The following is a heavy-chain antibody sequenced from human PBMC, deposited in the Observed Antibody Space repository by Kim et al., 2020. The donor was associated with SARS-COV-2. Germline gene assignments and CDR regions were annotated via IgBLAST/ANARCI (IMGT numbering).Heavy chain of an antibody. J-gene: IGHJ4*02. CDR3: ASGRFLEWLLHFDY. Sequence: TPSLKSRVTISVDTSKNQFSLKLSSVTAADTAVYYCASGRFLEWLLHFDYWGQGTLVTVSS. V-gene: IGHV4-31*02. D-gene: IGHD3-3*01.